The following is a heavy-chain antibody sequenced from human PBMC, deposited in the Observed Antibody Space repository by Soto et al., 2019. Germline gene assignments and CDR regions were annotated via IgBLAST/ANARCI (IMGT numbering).Heavy chain of an antibody. Sequence: QVQLVQSGAEVKKPGSSVKVSCKASVGTFSSYAISWVRQAPGQGLEWMGGIIPTFETPKYAQRFQGRVTISADKATRTAYIGLSSLRPEGPAVYYWAISVLVTTMRPYYHAMDDWGQGTTVNVSS. D-gene: IGHD2-21*02. J-gene: IGHJ6*02. V-gene: IGHV1-69*14. CDR2: IIPTFETP. CDR1: VGTFSSYA. CDR3: AISVLVTTMRPYYHAMDD.